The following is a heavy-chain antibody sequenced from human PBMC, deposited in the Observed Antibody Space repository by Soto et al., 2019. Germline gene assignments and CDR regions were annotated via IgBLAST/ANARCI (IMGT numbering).Heavy chain of an antibody. V-gene: IGHV5-51*01. CDR2: IYPGDSDT. Sequence: GESLKISCKGSGYSFTSYWLGCVRQMPGKGLEWMVIIYPGDSDTRYSPSFQGQVTISADKSISTAYLQWSSLKASDTAMYYCARLYTAMGYGMDVWGQGTTVTVSS. D-gene: IGHD5-18*01. CDR3: ARLYTAMGYGMDV. CDR1: GYSFTSYW. J-gene: IGHJ6*02.